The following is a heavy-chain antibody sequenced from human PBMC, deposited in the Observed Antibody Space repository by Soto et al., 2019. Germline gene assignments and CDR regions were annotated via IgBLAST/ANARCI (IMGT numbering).Heavy chain of an antibody. CDR2: IWYDGSNK. D-gene: IGHD4-17*01. Sequence: QVQLVESGGGVVQPGRSLRLSCAASGFTFSSYGMHWVRQAPGKGLEWVAVIWYDGSNKYYADSVKGRFTISRDNSKNTLYLQMNSLRAEDTAVYYCARVYYGDYVGYWGQGTLVTVSS. V-gene: IGHV3-33*01. J-gene: IGHJ4*02. CDR1: GFTFSSYG. CDR3: ARVYYGDYVGY.